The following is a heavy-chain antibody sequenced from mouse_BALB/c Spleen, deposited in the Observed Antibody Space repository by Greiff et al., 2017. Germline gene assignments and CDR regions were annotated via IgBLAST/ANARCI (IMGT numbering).Heavy chain of an antibody. D-gene: IGHD2-4*01. V-gene: IGHV5-17*02. J-gene: IGHJ4*01. CDR3: ARKGDYDYYAMDY. Sequence: EVKLVESGGGLVQPGGSRKLSCAASGFTFSSFGMHWVRQAPEKGLEWVAYISSGSSTIYYADTVKGRFTISRDNPKNTLVLQMTSLRSEDAAMYYCARKGDYDYYAMDYWGQGTSVTVSS. CDR2: ISSGSSTI. CDR1: GFTFSSFG.